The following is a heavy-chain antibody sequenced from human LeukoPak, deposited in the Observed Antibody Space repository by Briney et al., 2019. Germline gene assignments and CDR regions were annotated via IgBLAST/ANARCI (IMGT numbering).Heavy chain of an antibody. CDR3: AKDAWSMNGIYDPFDI. D-gene: IGHD2-8*01. J-gene: IGHJ3*02. CDR2: VGSADAT. CDR1: GFTFSDYA. Sequence: GGSLRLSCAASGFTFSDYAMNWVRQAPGKGLEWVSCVGSADATYYTDSVKGRFSASRDNSKNTLSLQMNSLRLEDTAVYYCAKDAWSMNGIYDPFDIWGQGIMVTVSS. V-gene: IGHV3-23*01.